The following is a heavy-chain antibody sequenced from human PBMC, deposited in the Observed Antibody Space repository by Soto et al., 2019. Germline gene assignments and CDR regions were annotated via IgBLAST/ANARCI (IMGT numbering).Heavy chain of an antibody. CDR2: IYWDDDK. V-gene: IGHV2-5*02. Sequence: QITLKESGPPLAKPTQTLTLTCTFSGFSLSTSGVGVGWIRQPPGKALEWLALIYWDDDKRYSPSLTSRLTITKDTSKDQVVLTMTNMDPVDTATYYCAHPYRDSSSYFYYFDYWGQGTLVTVSS. CDR1: GFSLSTSGVG. D-gene: IGHD3-22*01. CDR3: AHPYRDSSSYFYYFDY. J-gene: IGHJ4*02.